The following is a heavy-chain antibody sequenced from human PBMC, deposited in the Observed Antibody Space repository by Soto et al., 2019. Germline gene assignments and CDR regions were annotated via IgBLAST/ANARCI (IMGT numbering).Heavy chain of an antibody. CDR1: GFTFSSYG. D-gene: IGHD3-22*01. CDR2: ISYDGSNK. J-gene: IGHJ4*02. V-gene: IGHV3-30*03. Sequence: GGSLRLSCAASGFTFSSYGMHWVRQAPGNGLEWAPVISYDGSNKYYADSVKGRFTISRDNSKNTLYLQMNSLRAEDTAVYYCKLYDSSGYYSDGGQGTLVTV. CDR3: KLYDSSGYYSD.